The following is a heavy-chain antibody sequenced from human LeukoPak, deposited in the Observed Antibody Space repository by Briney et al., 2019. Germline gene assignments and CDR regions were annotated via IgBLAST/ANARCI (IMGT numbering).Heavy chain of an antibody. CDR3: ASVLYCGADCYSGRYFFDY. D-gene: IGHD2-21*02. CDR2: INPSGDST. CDR1: GYTFTSYD. Sequence: ASVKVSCKASGYTFTSYDMHWLRQAPGQGLEWMGIINPSGDSTSYAQKLQGRVTMTRDTSTSTVYMELSSLSSEDTAVYYCASVLYCGADCYSGRYFFDYWGQGTLVTVSS. J-gene: IGHJ4*02. V-gene: IGHV1-46*01.